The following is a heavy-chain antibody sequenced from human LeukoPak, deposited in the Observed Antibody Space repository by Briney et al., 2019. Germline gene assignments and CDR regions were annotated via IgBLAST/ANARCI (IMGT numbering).Heavy chain of an antibody. D-gene: IGHD1-26*01. CDR3: TRDPPTRY. CDR2: IRNKADGGTP. CDR1: GFTFGDYT. Sequence: GGSLRLSCRASGFTFGDYTITWIRQAPGRGLEWVGFIRNKADGGTPEYAASVKGRFTISRDDSKNIAYLQMNSLKTDDTAVYICTRDPPTRYWGQGTLVSVSS. J-gene: IGHJ4*02. V-gene: IGHV3-49*03.